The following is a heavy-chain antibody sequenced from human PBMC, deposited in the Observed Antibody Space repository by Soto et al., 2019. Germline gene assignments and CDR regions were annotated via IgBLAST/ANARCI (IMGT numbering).Heavy chain of an antibody. V-gene: IGHV1-18*01. Sequence: GASVKVSCKASGYTFTSYGISWVRQAPGQGLEWMGWISADNGNTNYAQKLQGRVTMTRDTSTSTAYMELSSLRSEDTAVYYCARSHITMVRGLNFDPWGQGTLVTVSS. CDR3: ARSHITMVRGLNFDP. CDR2: ISADNGNT. D-gene: IGHD3-10*01. J-gene: IGHJ5*02. CDR1: GYTFTSYG.